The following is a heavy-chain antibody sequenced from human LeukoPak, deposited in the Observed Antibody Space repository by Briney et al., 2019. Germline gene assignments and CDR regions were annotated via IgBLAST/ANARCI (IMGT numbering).Heavy chain of an antibody. CDR3: ASPVAIVGATRAEYFQH. Sequence: PGGSLRLSCAASGFTFSDSYMSWIRQAAGKGLEWISYISSTSSHTNYADSVKGRFTISRDNAKRSLYLQMNSLRAEDTAVYYCASPVAIVGATRAEYFQHWGQGTLVTVSS. CDR2: ISSTSSHT. D-gene: IGHD1-26*01. J-gene: IGHJ1*01. CDR1: GFTFSDSY. V-gene: IGHV3-11*06.